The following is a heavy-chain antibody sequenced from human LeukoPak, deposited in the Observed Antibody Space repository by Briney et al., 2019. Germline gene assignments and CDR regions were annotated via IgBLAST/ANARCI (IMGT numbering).Heavy chain of an antibody. CDR3: ARYAPLLGPDY. Sequence: SETLSLTCTVSGGSISSYYWSWIRQPPGKGLEWIGYIYYSGSTNYNPSLKSRVTISVDASKNQFSLKLSSVTAADTAVYYCARYAPLLGPDYWGQGTLVTVSS. CDR2: IYYSGST. CDR1: GGSISSYY. D-gene: IGHD3-10*01. J-gene: IGHJ4*02. V-gene: IGHV4-59*01.